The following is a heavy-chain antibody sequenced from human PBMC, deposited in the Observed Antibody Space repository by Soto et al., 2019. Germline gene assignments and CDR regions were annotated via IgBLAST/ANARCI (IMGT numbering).Heavy chain of an antibody. Sequence: EVQLVGSGGGLVQPGGSLSVSCAASGFSFRSYWMSWVRQAPGKGLEWVANIKQDGSEKYYVDSVKGRFTISRDNAKNSLYLQMNSLRAEDTAVYYCAMNYWYFDLWGRGTLVTVSS. J-gene: IGHJ2*01. CDR2: IKQDGSEK. CDR3: AMNYWYFDL. CDR1: GFSFRSYW. V-gene: IGHV3-7*01.